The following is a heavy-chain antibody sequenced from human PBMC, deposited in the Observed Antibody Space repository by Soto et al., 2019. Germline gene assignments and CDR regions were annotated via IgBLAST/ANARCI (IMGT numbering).Heavy chain of an antibody. D-gene: IGHD6-13*01. CDR2: IYYSGST. Sequence: SETLSLTCTVSGGSVSSGSYYWSWIRQPPGKGLEWIGYIYYSGSTNYNPSLKSRVTISVDTSKNQFSLKLSSVTAADTAVYYCARGDGSSWYVNWGQGTLVTVPQ. CDR1: GGSVSSGSYY. V-gene: IGHV4-61*01. CDR3: ARGDGSSWYVN. J-gene: IGHJ4*02.